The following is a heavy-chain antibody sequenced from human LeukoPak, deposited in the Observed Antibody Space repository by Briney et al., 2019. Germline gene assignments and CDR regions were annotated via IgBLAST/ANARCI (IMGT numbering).Heavy chain of an antibody. J-gene: IGHJ4*02. V-gene: IGHV1-46*01. Sequence: ASVKVSCKASGYTFTDYYMHWVRQAPGQGLEWMGIINPSGGSASYAQKFQGRVTMTRDTSTSTVYMELSSLRSEDTAVYYCARYNGDLTGGFDYWGQGTLVTVSS. CDR2: INPSGGSA. CDR3: ARYNGDLTGGFDY. CDR1: GYTFTDYY. D-gene: IGHD4-17*01.